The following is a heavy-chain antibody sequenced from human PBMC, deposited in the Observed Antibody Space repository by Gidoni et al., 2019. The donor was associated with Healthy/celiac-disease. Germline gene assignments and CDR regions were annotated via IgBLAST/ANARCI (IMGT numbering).Heavy chain of an antibody. D-gene: IGHD3-22*01. Sequence: EVQLVESGGGLVQPGGSLRLSCAASGFTVSSNYMSWVRQAPGKGLEWVSVIYSGGSTYYADSVKGRFTISRDNSKNTLYRQMNSLRAEDTAVYYCARAAYDSSGYYHQDYFDYWGQGTLVTVSS. J-gene: IGHJ4*02. V-gene: IGHV3-66*01. CDR2: IYSGGST. CDR3: ARAAYDSSGYYHQDYFDY. CDR1: GFTVSSNY.